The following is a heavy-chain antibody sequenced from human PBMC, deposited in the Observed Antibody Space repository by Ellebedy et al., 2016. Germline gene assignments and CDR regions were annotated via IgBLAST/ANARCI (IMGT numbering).Heavy chain of an antibody. J-gene: IGHJ4*02. D-gene: IGHD3-3*01. Sequence: SQTLSLTXXVYGGSFSGYYWSWIRQPPGKGLEWIGEINHSGSTNYNPSLKSRVTISVDTSKNQFSLKLSSVTAADTAVYYCARGRAYYDFWSGYFFDYWGQGTLVTVSS. V-gene: IGHV4-34*01. CDR1: GGSFSGYY. CDR3: ARGRAYYDFWSGYFFDY. CDR2: INHSGST.